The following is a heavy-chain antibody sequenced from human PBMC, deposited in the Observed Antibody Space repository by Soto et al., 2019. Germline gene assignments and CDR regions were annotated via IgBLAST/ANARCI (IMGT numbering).Heavy chain of an antibody. V-gene: IGHV1-18*01. CDR2: ISAYNGDT. Sequence: QVQLVQSGAEVKEPGASVKISCKASGYTFTSYGISWVRQAPGQGLEWMSWISAYNGDTNYAQNVQGRVTMTTDTSTSTAFMELRSLRFDDTAVYYCVRDPDGHIDFDYWGQGTLVTVSS. J-gene: IGHJ4*02. CDR3: VRDPDGHIDFDY. CDR1: GYTFTSYG.